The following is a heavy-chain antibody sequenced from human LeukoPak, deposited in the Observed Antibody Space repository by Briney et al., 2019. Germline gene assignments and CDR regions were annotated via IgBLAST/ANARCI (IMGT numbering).Heavy chain of an antibody. D-gene: IGHD6-6*01. Sequence: PGGSLRLSCAASGFSFRSYWMSWVRQAPGKGLECIGNFLLGSTTYCNPSLKSRVTISVDTSRNQLSLKLSSMTAADTAVYYCARNAPTRRSYFDYWGQGILVTVSS. CDR2: FLLGSTT. CDR3: ARNAPTRRSYFDY. CDR1: GFSFRSYW. J-gene: IGHJ4*02. V-gene: IGHV4-39*01.